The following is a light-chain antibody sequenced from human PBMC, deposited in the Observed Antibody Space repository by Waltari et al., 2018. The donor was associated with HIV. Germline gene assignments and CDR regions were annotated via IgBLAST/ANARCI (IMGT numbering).Light chain of an antibody. CDR2: WAS. CDR1: RNLLCYNNKNY. V-gene: IGKV4-1*01. J-gene: IGKJ3*01. CDR3: QQYLSSYRT. Sequence: DFVMTQSPDSLSRSLGDRATIPCNCSRNLLCYNNKNYLAWYQVTPCQRTRQLIYWASTRDAGVPDRFSGSGSGTTFSLTITRLQPEDAAIYYCQQYLSSYRTFGPGTTLEIK.